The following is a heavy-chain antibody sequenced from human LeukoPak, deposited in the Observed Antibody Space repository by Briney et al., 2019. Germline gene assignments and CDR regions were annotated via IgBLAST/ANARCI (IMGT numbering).Heavy chain of an antibody. D-gene: IGHD3-10*01. CDR1: GFTFRSYE. CDR2: ISSDGSAI. J-gene: IGHJ6*03. CDR3: ARDLHFTRGSGSYYYYYYMDV. Sequence: GGSLRLPCVASGFTFRSYEMNWVRQAPGKGLEWLSYISSDGSAIYYADSVKGRFTISRDNAKNSLYLQMNSLRAEDTAVYYCARDLHFTRGSGSYYYYYYMDVWGKGTTVTVSS. V-gene: IGHV3-48*03.